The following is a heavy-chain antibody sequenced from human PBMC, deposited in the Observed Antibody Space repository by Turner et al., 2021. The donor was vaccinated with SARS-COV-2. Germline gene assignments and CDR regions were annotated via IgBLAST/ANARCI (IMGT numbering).Heavy chain of an antibody. CDR2: IINDGSNK. V-gene: IGHV3-30*18. CDR1: GFTFSSYG. CDR3: AKNGYSYGYSGYYFDY. Sequence: QVQVVESGGGVVQPGRSLRLSCQHPGFTFSSYGMHWVRQAPGKGLGGVAVIINDGSNKYYADSVKGRFTISRDNSKNTLYLQMNSRIAEDTAVDYCAKNGYSYGYSGYYFDYWGQGTLVTVSS. D-gene: IGHD5-18*01. J-gene: IGHJ4*02.